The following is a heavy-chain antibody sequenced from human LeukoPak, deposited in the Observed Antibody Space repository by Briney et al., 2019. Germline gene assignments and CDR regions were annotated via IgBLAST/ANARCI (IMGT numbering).Heavy chain of an antibody. CDR2: ISGSGGST. V-gene: IGHV3-23*01. D-gene: IGHD4-17*01. CDR1: GFTFSSYA. J-gene: IGHJ4*02. Sequence: GGSLRLSCAASGFTFSSYAMSWVRQAPGKGLEWVSAISGSGGSTYYADSVKGRFTISRDNAKNSLYLQMNSLRAEDTAVYYCARPTVTHLDYWGQGTLVTVSS. CDR3: ARPTVTHLDY.